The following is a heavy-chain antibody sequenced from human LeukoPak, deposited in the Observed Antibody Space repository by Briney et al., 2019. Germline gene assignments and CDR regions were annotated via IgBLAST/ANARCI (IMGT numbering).Heavy chain of an antibody. CDR1: GFTFSSYW. Sequence: PGGSLRLPCAASGFTFSSYWMHWVRQAPGKGLVWVSRINSDGSSTSYADSVKGRFTISRDNAKNTLYLQMNSLRAEDTAVYYCARVRGYCSGGSCYRDLAFDIWGQGTMVTVSS. J-gene: IGHJ3*02. CDR3: ARVRGYCSGGSCYRDLAFDI. CDR2: INSDGSST. V-gene: IGHV3-74*01. D-gene: IGHD2-15*01.